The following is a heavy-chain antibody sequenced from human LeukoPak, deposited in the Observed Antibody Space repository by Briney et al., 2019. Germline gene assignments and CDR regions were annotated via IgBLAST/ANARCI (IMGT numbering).Heavy chain of an antibody. CDR2: ISGSGGST. V-gene: IGHV3-23*01. D-gene: IGHD6-19*01. Sequence: GGSLRLSCVASGFTFSTYGMSWVRQAPGKGLEWVSAISGSGGSTYYADSVKGRFTISRDNSKNTLYLQMNSLRAEDTAVCYCAKASSGWLSYFDYWGQGTLVTVSS. CDR1: GFTFSTYG. J-gene: IGHJ4*02. CDR3: AKASSGWLSYFDY.